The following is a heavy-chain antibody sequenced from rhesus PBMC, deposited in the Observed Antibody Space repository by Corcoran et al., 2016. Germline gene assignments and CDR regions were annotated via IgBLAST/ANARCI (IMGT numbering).Heavy chain of an antibody. V-gene: IGHV4-127*01. CDR3: ARDSDYGSSSADIDVDY. Sequence: QVQLQESGPGLVKPSETLSLTCAVSGYSISRGYGWSWIRRPPGTGVGGIGCIGGSSGSTNYNPSLKSRVTISKDTSKNQFSLKLSSVTAADTAVYYCARDSDYGSSSADIDVDYWGQGVLVTVSS. CDR2: IGGSSGST. D-gene: IGHD4-29*01. CDR1: GYSISRGYG. J-gene: IGHJ4*01.